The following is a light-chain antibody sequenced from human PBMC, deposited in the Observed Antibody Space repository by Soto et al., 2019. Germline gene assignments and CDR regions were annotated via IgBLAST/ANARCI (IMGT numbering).Light chain of an antibody. Sequence: DIVLTQSPGTLSLSPGETAYLSCRASQNVDTSLAWYQQRPGRAPRLLMSEASRRAAGIPARFRGTGSGTDFTLIINSLEPEDVAVYYCQQRYNWPLTFGAGTRVEI. CDR3: QQRYNWPLT. V-gene: IGKV3-11*01. J-gene: IGKJ4*01. CDR2: EAS. CDR1: QNVDTS.